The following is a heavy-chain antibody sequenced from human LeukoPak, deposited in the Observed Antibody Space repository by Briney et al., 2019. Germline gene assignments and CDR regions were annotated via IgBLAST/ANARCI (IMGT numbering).Heavy chain of an antibody. V-gene: IGHV3-49*04. Sequence: GGSLRLSCTASGFTFGDYAMSWVRQAPGKGLEWVGFIRSKAYGGTTEYAASVKGRFTISRDDSKSIAYPQMNSLKTEDTAVYYCTREQVYCSSTSCPGDYWGQGTLVTVSS. CDR3: TREQVYCSSTSCPGDY. CDR1: GFTFGDYA. CDR2: IRSKAYGGTT. D-gene: IGHD2-2*01. J-gene: IGHJ4*02.